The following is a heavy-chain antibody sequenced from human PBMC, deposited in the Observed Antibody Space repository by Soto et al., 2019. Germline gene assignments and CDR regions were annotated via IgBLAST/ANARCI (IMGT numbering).Heavy chain of an antibody. CDR2: IYYSGST. CDR3: AREGQDCSSTSCPLGDNWFDP. D-gene: IGHD2-2*01. J-gene: IGHJ5*02. V-gene: IGHV4-59*01. Sequence: SETLSLTCTVSGGSISSYYWSWIRQPPGKGLEWIGYIYYSGSTNYNPSLKSRVTISVDTSKNQFSLKLSSVTAADTAVYYCAREGQDCSSTSCPLGDNWFDPWGQGTLVTVSS. CDR1: GGSISSYY.